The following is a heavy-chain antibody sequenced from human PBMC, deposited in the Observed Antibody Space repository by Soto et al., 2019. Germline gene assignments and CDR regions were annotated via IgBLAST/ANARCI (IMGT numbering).Heavy chain of an antibody. V-gene: IGHV3-23*01. CDR3: AKDAGSFDY. J-gene: IGHJ4*02. CDR2: ISATGVNT. CDR1: GFTFSSYA. Sequence: PGGSLRLSCAASGFTFSSYAMTWVRQAPGKGLEWVAAISATGVNTFYADSVKGRFTISRDNSKNTLHLQMNSLRAEDTALYYCAKDAGSFDYWGQGTLVTVSS.